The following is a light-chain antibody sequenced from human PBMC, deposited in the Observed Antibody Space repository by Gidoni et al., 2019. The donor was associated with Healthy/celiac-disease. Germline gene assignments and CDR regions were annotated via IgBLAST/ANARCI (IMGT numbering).Light chain of an antibody. J-gene: IGLJ3*02. CDR3: AAWDDSLSGRV. CDR2: RNY. Sequence: QSVLTPPPSASGTPGQRVTISCSGTAPKLLIYRNYQRPSGVPDRFSGSKSGTSASLAISGLRSEDEADYYCAAWDDSLSGRVFGGGTKLTVL. V-gene: IGLV1-47*01.